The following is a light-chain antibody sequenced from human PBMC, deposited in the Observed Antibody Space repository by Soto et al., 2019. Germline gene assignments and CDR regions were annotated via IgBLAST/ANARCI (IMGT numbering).Light chain of an antibody. Sequence: QSALTQPASVSGSPGQSITISCIGTSSDIGGQNVVSWHQQRPGKAPKFIIYGVTNRPSGVSNRFSGSKSGNTASLTISGLQADDEADYYCSSYSSSYTWVFGGGTKLTVL. CDR2: GVT. CDR1: SSDIGGQNV. V-gene: IGLV2-14*01. CDR3: SSYSSSYTWV. J-gene: IGLJ3*02.